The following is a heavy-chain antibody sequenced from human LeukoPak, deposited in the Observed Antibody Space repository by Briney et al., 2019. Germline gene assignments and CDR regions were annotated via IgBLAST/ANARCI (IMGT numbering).Heavy chain of an antibody. J-gene: IGHJ4*02. CDR2: ISPNSGGT. D-gene: IGHD3-22*01. CDR1: GYTFTGYY. V-gene: IGHV1-2*02. CDR3: ARGGDYYDSSGQGFDY. Sequence: GASVKVSCKASGYTFTGYYMHWVRQAPGQGLEWMGWISPNSGGTNYAQKFQGRVTMTRDTSISTAYMELSRLRSDDTAVYYCARGGDYYDSSGQGFDYWGQGTLVTVSS.